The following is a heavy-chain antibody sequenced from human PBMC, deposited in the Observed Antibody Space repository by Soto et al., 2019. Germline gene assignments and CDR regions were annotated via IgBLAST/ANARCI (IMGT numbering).Heavy chain of an antibody. CDR2: IDWGDDK. CDR1: GFSVTTIGMF. D-gene: IGHD2-2*01. CDR3: ARSTRPLGPAALIFDS. V-gene: IGHV2-70*01. Sequence: YGPTLVHPTQTLTLTCTFSGFSVTTIGMFLIFILQPPGKALEWLALIDWGDDKYYSTSLKTRLTISKDTSKNQVVLTLTNMDPVDTATYYCARSTRPLGPAALIFDSWGQGALVTVSS. J-gene: IGHJ4*02.